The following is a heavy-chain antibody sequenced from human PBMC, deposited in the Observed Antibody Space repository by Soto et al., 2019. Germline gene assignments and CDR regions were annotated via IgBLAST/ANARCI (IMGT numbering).Heavy chain of an antibody. CDR3: ARDASGPFVY. D-gene: IGHD6-19*01. CDR1: GFSVSDS. J-gene: IGHJ4*02. CDR2: IHSDGST. V-gene: IGHV3-53*02. Sequence: EVQLVETGGGLIQPGGSLKLSCSVVGFSVSDSMSWVGQAPGKGLECVSFIHSDGSTHYTDSVRGRFTISRDNSKNTPYLQMDRLRVDDTAVYFCARDASGPFVYWGQGTLVTVSS.